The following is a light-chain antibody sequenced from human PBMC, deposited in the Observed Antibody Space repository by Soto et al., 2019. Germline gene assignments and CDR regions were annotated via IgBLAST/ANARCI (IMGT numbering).Light chain of an antibody. CDR1: QSVSSN. CDR3: QKYNNWPHT. CDR2: GAS. Sequence: EIVMTQSPATLSVSPGERATLSCRASQSVSSNLAWYQQKPGQAPRLLIYGASTRATGIPARFSGSGSGTEFTLTISSLQSEDSAVYYCQKYNNWPHTFGQGTKLEIK. J-gene: IGKJ2*01. V-gene: IGKV3-15*01.